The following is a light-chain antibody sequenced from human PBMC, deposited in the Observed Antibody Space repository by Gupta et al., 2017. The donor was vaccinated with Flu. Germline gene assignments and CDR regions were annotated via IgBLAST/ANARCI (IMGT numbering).Light chain of an antibody. CDR1: SSDVGSYNY. Sequence: QSALTQPASVSGSPGQSLTISCIGTSSDVGSYNYVSWYQQHPGKAPNLMIYEVNRRPAGVANRFSGSKSGNTASLTISGLKAEDEADYYCISYTTSSTCVFGTGTKVTVL. CDR3: ISYTTSSTCV. V-gene: IGLV2-14*01. CDR2: EVN. J-gene: IGLJ1*01.